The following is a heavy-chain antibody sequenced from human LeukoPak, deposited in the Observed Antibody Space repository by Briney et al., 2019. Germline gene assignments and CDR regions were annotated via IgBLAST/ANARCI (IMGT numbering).Heavy chain of an antibody. J-gene: IGHJ6*02. D-gene: IGHD3-10*01. CDR3: ARDLPPLVRGVRNYYYYYGMDV. CDR1: GFTFSSYA. CDR2: ISGSGGST. V-gene: IGHV3-23*01. Sequence: PGGSLRLSCAASGFTFSSYAMSWVRQAPGKGLEWVSAISGSGGSTYYADSVKGRFTISRDISKNTLYLQMNSLRAEDTAVYYCARDLPPLVRGVRNYYYYYGMDVWGQGTTVTVSS.